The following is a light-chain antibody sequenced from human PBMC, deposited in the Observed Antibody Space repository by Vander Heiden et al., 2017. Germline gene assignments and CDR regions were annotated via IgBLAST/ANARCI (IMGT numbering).Light chain of an antibody. Sequence: DIQMTQSPSTLSASVGDRVTITCRASQSINTYLAWYQQKPGKAPNLLIYKASSVESGVPSRFSGSGSGTEFTLTISILQPDDFATYYCQQDNSFTWTFGQGTKVEIK. CDR1: QSINTY. CDR2: KAS. V-gene: IGKV1-5*03. CDR3: QQDNSFTWT. J-gene: IGKJ1*01.